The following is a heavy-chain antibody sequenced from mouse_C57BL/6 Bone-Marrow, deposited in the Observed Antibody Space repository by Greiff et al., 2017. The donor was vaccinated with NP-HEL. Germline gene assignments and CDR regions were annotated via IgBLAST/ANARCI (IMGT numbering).Heavy chain of an antibody. J-gene: IGHJ2*01. D-gene: IGHD1-1*01. CDR2: IHPNNGGT. CDR1: GYTFTSYW. V-gene: IGHV1-64*01. Sequence: QVQLQQPGAELVKPGASVKLSCKASGYTFTSYWMHWVKQRPGQGLEWIGMIHPNNGGTNYNEKFKGKATLTVDKSSSTAYLQLSSLTSEDSAVYYCACCTTVYYFDYGGQGTALTVSA. CDR3: ACCTTVYYFDY.